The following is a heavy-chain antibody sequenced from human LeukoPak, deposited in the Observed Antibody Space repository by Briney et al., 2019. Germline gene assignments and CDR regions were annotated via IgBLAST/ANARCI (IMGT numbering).Heavy chain of an antibody. V-gene: IGHV3-7*01. J-gene: IGHJ4*02. CDR1: GFTFSSYW. CDR3: ARDGYYDFWSGAHDY. Sequence: PGGSLRRSCAASGFTFSSYWMSWVRQAPGKGLEWVANIKQDGSEKYYVDSVKGRFTISRDNSKNSLYLQMNSLRAEDTAVYYCARDGYYDFWSGAHDYWGQGTLVTVSS. D-gene: IGHD3-3*01. CDR2: IKQDGSEK.